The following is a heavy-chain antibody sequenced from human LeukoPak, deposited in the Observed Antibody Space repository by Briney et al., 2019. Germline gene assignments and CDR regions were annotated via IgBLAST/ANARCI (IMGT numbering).Heavy chain of an antibody. J-gene: IGHJ4*02. Sequence: ASVKVSCKASGYTFTGYYMHWVRQAPGQGLEWMGWINPNSGGTNYAQKFQGRVTMTRDTSISTAYMELSRLRSDDTAVYYCARGGSLTVTSNLYNYWGQGTLVTVSS. V-gene: IGHV1-2*02. CDR1: GYTFTGYY. D-gene: IGHD4-17*01. CDR2: INPNSGGT. CDR3: ARGGSLTVTSNLYNY.